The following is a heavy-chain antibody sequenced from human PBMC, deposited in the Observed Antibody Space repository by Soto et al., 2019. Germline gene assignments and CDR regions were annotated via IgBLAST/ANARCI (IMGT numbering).Heavy chain of an antibody. D-gene: IGHD3-16*01. CDR1: GFSFDKYG. CDR3: AQLGLMTFSHKHYFNH. CDR2: IKSDGSST. Sequence: GGSLRLSCVAPGFSFDKYGMCWVRQAPGKGLGWVSSIKSDGSSTYYAASVKDRFTISRDNSKNTLYLQLNSLRAEDTAVYYCAQLGLMTFSHKHYFNHWGRGTLVTVSS. V-gene: IGHV3-23*01. J-gene: IGHJ4*02.